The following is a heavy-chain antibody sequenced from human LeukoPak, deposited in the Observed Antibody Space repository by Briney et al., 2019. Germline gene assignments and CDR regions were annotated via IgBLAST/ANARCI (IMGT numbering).Heavy chain of an antibody. CDR2: INHSGST. D-gene: IGHD2-2*02. Sequence: SETLSLTCAVYGWSFSGYYWSWIRQPPGKGLEWIGEINHSGSTNYNPSLKSRVTISVDTSKNQFSLKLSSVTAADTAVYYCARGKRDIVVVPAAIHYYYYMDVWGKGTTVTVSS. CDR1: GWSFSGYY. V-gene: IGHV4-34*01. CDR3: ARGKRDIVVVPAAIHYYYYMDV. J-gene: IGHJ6*03.